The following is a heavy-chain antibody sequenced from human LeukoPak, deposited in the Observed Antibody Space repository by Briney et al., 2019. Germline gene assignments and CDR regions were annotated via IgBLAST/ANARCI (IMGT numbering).Heavy chain of an antibody. D-gene: IGHD6-13*01. Sequence: LSLTCTVSGGSISSYYWSWIRQPPGKGLEWISSISGSGGTIFYADSVKGRFTISRDNAKNSLYLQMNSLRAEDTAVYYCARVGRSLQGYSSSPYAFDIWGQGTMVTASS. CDR2: ISGSGGTI. V-gene: IGHV3-11*04. J-gene: IGHJ3*02. CDR1: GGSISSYY. CDR3: ARVGRSLQGYSSSPYAFDI.